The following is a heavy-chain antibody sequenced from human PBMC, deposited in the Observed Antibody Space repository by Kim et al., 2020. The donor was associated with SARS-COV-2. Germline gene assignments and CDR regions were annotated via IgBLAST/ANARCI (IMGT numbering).Heavy chain of an antibody. D-gene: IGHD2-2*02. J-gene: IGHJ4*02. Sequence: SVKVSCKASGGTFSSYAISWVRQAPGQGLEWMGRIIPILGIANYAQKFQGRVTITADKSTSTAYMELSSLRSEDTAVYYCASMGPAAINFDYWGQGTLVTVSS. CDR1: GGTFSSYA. CDR2: IIPILGIA. CDR3: ASMGPAAINFDY. V-gene: IGHV1-69*04.